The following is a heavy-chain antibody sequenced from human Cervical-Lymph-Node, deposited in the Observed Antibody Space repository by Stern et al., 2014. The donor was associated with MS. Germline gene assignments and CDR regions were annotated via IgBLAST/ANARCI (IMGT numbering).Heavy chain of an antibody. V-gene: IGHV3-53*01. Sequence: VQLVESGGGVIQPGGSLRLSCTASGFPVSRDYMTWVRQAPGTGLEWLSLITNVGSTFYTDSVKGRFTISRDDSKNTVYLHMTSLRAEDTAMYYCARDTSSPERSDWWGQGTLVTVSS. CDR3: ARDTSSPERSDW. CDR1: GFPVSRDY. CDR2: ITNVGST. J-gene: IGHJ4*02. D-gene: IGHD1-1*01.